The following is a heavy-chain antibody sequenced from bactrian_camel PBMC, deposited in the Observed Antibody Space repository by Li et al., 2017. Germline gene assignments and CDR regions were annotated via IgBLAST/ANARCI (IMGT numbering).Heavy chain of an antibody. CDR2: INNSGGTT. V-gene: IGHV3S1*01. D-gene: IGHD5*01. Sequence: HVQLVESGGGSVQAGGSLRLSCAASGATASSYCLGWVRQAPGKGLEWVSTINNSGGTTYSADSVKGRFTISRDNAKNTLYLQLNSLKTEDTAMYYCVKGWGTPTTPLGQGTQVTVS. J-gene: IGHJ4*01. CDR1: GATASSYC.